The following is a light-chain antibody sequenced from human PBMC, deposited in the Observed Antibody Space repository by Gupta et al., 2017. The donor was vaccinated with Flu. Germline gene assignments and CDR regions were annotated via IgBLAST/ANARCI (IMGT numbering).Light chain of an antibody. J-gene: IGKJ2*01. CDR2: DAS. V-gene: IGKV3-11*01. CDR3: QRRSNWPPYT. CDR1: QGVSTF. Sequence: DIELTQSPATLSLSPGERATLSCRASQGVSTFLAWYQKKPGQAPRLLIYDASNRATGIPARFSGSGSGTNFTLTISSLEPEDFAVYYCQRRSNWPPYTFGQGTRLEI.